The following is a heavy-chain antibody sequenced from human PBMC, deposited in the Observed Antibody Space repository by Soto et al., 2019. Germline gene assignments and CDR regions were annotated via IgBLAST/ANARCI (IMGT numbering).Heavy chain of an antibody. CDR1: GGSFSGYY. CDR2: INHSGST. V-gene: IGHV4-34*01. Sequence: NPSETLSLTCAVYGGSFSGYYWSWIRQPPGKGLEWIGEINHSGSTNYNPSLKSRVTISVDTSKNQFSLKLSSVTAADTAVYYCARAVRLGVYYYYYGMDVWGQGTTVTVSS. D-gene: IGHD3-16*01. CDR3: ARAVRLGVYYYYYGMDV. J-gene: IGHJ6*02.